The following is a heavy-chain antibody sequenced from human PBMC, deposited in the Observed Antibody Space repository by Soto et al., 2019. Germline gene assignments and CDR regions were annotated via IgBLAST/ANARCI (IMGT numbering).Heavy chain of an antibody. D-gene: IGHD1-7*01. V-gene: IGHV3-74*01. CDR2: INGDGSST. Sequence: GGSLRLSCAASGFTFSSHWMHWVRQAPGKGLVWVSRINGDGSSTSYADSVKGRFTISRDNAKNMLYPQVNSLRADDTAVYYCAGSPGLSRISGTTLGAWGQGTLVTVSS. CDR3: AGSPGLSRISGTTLGA. CDR1: GFTFSSHW. J-gene: IGHJ5*01.